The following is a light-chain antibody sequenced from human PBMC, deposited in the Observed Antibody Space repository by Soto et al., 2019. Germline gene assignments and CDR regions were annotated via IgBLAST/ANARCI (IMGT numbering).Light chain of an antibody. V-gene: IGKV4-1*01. CDR3: HQYYLTPYT. J-gene: IGKJ2*01. Sequence: DIVMTQSPGSLAVSLGERATINCKSSQTVLYSSNNKNYLAWYQQKPGQPPTLLIYWASTRESGVPDRFSGSWSGTDFTLTISNLQAEDVAVYYCHQYYLTPYTFGQGTKLELK. CDR2: WAS. CDR1: QTVLYSSNNKNY.